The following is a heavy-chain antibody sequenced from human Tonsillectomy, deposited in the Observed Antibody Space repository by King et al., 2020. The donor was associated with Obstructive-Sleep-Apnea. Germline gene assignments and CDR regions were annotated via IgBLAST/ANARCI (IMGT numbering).Heavy chain of an antibody. D-gene: IGHD3-22*01. V-gene: IGHV4-38-2*02. CDR3: ARDYDSSGYYPNWFDP. J-gene: IGHJ5*02. Sequence: QVQLQESGPGLVKPSETLSLTCTVSGYSISSGYYWGWIRQPPGKGLEWIWSIYHIGSTYYNPSLKSLVTISVDTSKNQFSLKLSSVTAADTAVYYCARDYDSSGYYPNWFDPWGQGTLVTVSS. CDR2: IYHIGST. CDR1: GYSISSGYY.